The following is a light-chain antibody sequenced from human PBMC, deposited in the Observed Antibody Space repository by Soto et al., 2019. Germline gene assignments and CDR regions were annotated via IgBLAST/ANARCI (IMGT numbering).Light chain of an antibody. CDR2: DVT. J-gene: IGLJ2*01. V-gene: IGLV2-14*03. Sequence: QSALTQPASVSGSPGQSITISCTGTSSDVGGYNYVSWYQHHPGRAPKLMIYDVTNRPSGVSTRFSGSKSGNTASLTISGLQAEDEVDYYCTSYTSSNSLVFGGGTKLTVL. CDR3: TSYTSSNSLV. CDR1: SSDVGGYNY.